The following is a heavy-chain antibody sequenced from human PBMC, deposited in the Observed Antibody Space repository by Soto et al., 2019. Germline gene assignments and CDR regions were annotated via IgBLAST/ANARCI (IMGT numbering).Heavy chain of an antibody. CDR1: GGSVSSDNYY. J-gene: IGHJ4*02. CDR3: ARAYYDSWSGYFDY. D-gene: IGHD3-3*01. V-gene: IGHV4-61*01. CDR2: IYHSGST. Sequence: QVHLQESGPGLVKPSETLSLTCTVSGGSVSSDNYYWTWIRQPPGKGLEWIGHIYHSGSTNYNPSLKSRVTISVDTSKNRFSLKVTSVTAVDTAIYYCARAYYDSWSGYFDYWGQGTLVTVSS.